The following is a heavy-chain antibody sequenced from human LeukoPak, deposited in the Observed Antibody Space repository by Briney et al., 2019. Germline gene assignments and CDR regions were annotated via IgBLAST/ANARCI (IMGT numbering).Heavy chain of an antibody. D-gene: IGHD3-9*01. V-gene: IGHV1-2*02. CDR2: INPNSGGT. CDR3: ARDLLTYYDILTGSENYYYYYGMDV. J-gene: IGHJ6*02. Sequence: GASVKVSCTASGYTFTVYYMHWVRQAPGQGLEWMGWINPNSGGTNYAQKFQGRVTMTRDTSISTVYMELSRLRSDDTAVYYCARDLLTYYDILTGSENYYYYYGMDVWGQGTTVTVSS. CDR1: GYTFTVYY.